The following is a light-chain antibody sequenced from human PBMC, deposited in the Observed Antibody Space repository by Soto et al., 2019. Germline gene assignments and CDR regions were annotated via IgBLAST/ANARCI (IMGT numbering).Light chain of an antibody. CDR2: RNS. CDR1: NSNIGENF. V-gene: IGLV1-47*01. CDR3: ASWDDSLSGVV. J-gene: IGLJ2*01. Sequence: QSVLVQPPSASGTPGQRVTISCSGSNSNIGENFVHWYQQLPGSAPKLLICRNSLRPSGVPDRFSGSKSGTSGSLAISGLRSEDEADYYCASWDDSLSGVVFGGGTKLTVL.